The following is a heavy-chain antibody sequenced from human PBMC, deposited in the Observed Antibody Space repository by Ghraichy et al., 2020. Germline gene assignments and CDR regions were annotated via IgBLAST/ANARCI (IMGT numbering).Heavy chain of an antibody. V-gene: IGHV3-9*01. D-gene: IGHD2-21*01. CDR2: ISWNSGSI. J-gene: IGHJ6*02. CDR3: AKSTYCGGDCYFRIHYGMDV. CDR1: GFTFDDYA. Sequence: GGSLRLSCAASGFTFDDYAMHWVRQAPGKGLEWVSGISWNSGSIGYADSVKGRFTISRDNAKNSLYLQMNSLRAEDTALYYCAKSTYCGGDCYFRIHYGMDVWGQGTTVTVSS.